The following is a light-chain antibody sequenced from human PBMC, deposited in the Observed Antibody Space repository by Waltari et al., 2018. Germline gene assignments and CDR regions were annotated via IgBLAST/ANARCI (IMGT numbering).Light chain of an antibody. CDR3: QQYGNSPWT. CDR2: DAS. Sequence: EIVLTQSPGTLSLFPGERAPPPCRASPSVWSRHLAWYQPKPGQAPRLPTHDASPRATGIPDRFSGGGSGTDFTLTITGLEPEDFAVYYCQQYGNSPWTFAQGTKVEIK. CDR1: PSVWSRH. J-gene: IGKJ1*01. V-gene: IGKV3-20*01.